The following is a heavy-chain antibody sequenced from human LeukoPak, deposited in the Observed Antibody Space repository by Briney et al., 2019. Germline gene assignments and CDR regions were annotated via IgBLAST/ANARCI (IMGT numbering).Heavy chain of an antibody. V-gene: IGHV4-4*07. J-gene: IGHJ5*02. CDR2: IYTSGST. CDR1: GGSISSYY. Sequence: PSETLSLTCTVSGGSISSYYWSWIRQPAGKGLEWIGRIYTSGSTNYNPSLKSRVTMSVDTSKNQFSLKLSSVTAADTAVYYCARDFRLLWFGESEYNWFDPWGQGTLVTVSS. D-gene: IGHD3-10*01. CDR3: ARDFRLLWFGESEYNWFDP.